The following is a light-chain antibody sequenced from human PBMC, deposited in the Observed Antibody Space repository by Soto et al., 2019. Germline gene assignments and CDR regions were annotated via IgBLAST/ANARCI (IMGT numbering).Light chain of an antibody. Sequence: EIVLTQSPATLSLSPGERATLSCRASQSVSSYLAWYQQKPGQAPRLLIYGASNRATGIPDRFSGSGSGTAFTLTISRLEPEDFAVYYCQQYGSSPGTFGQGTKVDIK. CDR3: QQYGSSPGT. CDR1: QSVSSY. J-gene: IGKJ1*01. CDR2: GAS. V-gene: IGKV3-20*01.